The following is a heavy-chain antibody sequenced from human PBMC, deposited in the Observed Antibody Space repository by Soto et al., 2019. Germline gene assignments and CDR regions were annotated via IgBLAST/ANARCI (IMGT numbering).Heavy chain of an antibody. V-gene: IGHV4-59*08. CDR1: GGSISSYY. CDR2: MYYRGST. J-gene: IGHJ5*02. CDR3: ARHQSSGWQNWFDP. Sequence: SETLSLTCTVSGGSISSYYWSWIRQPPGKGLEWIDYMYYRGSTNYNPSLKSRVTISVDTSRNQFSLKLSSVTAADTAVYYCARHQSSGWQNWFDPWGQGTLVTVSS. D-gene: IGHD6-19*01.